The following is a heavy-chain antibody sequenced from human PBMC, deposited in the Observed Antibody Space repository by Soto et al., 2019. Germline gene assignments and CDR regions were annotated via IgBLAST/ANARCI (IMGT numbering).Heavy chain of an antibody. CDR1: GFTFDDYA. Sequence: SLKISCAASGFTFDDYAMHWVRQAPGKGLEWVSGISWNSGSIGYADSVKGRFTISRDNAKNSLYLQMNSLRAEDTALYYCAKDRRSSREKFVYYYYYMDVWGKGTTVTVSS. J-gene: IGHJ6*03. CDR2: ISWNSGSI. V-gene: IGHV3-9*01. D-gene: IGHD6-13*01. CDR3: AKDRRSSREKFVYYYYYMDV.